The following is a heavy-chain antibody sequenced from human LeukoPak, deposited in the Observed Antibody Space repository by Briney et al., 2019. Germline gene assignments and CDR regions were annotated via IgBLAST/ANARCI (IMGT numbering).Heavy chain of an antibody. CDR1: GFTFSDYA. V-gene: IGHV3-23*01. D-gene: IGHD4-17*01. CDR3: AKDPNGDYVGAFDF. Sequence: QAGGSLRLSCAAPGFTFSDYALIWVRQAPGKGLEWVSAIKGNGGGAHYADSVKGRFTISRDNSKNTLYLQMNSLRAEDTALYYCAKDPNGDYVGAFDFWGQGTMVTVSS. J-gene: IGHJ3*01. CDR2: IKGNGGGA.